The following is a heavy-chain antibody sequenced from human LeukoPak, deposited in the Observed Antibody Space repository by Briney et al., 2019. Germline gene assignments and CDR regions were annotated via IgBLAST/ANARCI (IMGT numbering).Heavy chain of an antibody. CDR1: GYTFTSYG. CDR3: ARDGGYYYDSSGSPFDY. CDR2: ISAYNGKT. J-gene: IGHJ4*02. D-gene: IGHD3-22*01. V-gene: IGHV1-18*01. Sequence: ASVKVSCKASGYTFTSYGISWVRQAPGQGLEWMGWISAYNGKTNYAQKLQGRVTMTTDTSTSTAYMELRSLRSDDTAVYYRARDGGYYYDSSGSPFDYWGQGTLVTVSS.